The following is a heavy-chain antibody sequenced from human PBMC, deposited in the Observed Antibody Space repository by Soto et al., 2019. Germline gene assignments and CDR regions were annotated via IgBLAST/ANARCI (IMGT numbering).Heavy chain of an antibody. V-gene: IGHV1-69*06. Sequence: QAHLAQSGAEVKKPGSSVTVSCKASGGTFNSYGISWVRQAPGQGLDWMGVIIPLYGTVNYAQKFQGRVSLTAHKSTSTAYMALNSLRSDDTAVYYCARVRVIRGVIPSHFGLWGQGTQVTVSS. J-gene: IGHJ4*02. CDR3: ARVRVIRGVIPSHFGL. CDR1: GGTFNSYG. CDR2: IIPLYGTV. D-gene: IGHD3-10*01.